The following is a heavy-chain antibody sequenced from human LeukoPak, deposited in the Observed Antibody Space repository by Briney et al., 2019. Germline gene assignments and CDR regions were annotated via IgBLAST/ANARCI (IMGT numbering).Heavy chain of an antibody. D-gene: IGHD4/OR15-4a*01. Sequence: SETLSLSCTVSGASFDNSYCWTWVRQPPGKRPEWIGTIYSSEFTYYSPSRRSRVTISADTSKNLFSLRLTSVTAADTAVYYCARGSDDYKLGNYWGQGILVTVSS. J-gene: IGHJ4*02. CDR1: GASFDNSYC. CDR2: IYSSEFT. V-gene: IGHV4-39*01. CDR3: ARGSDDYKLGNY.